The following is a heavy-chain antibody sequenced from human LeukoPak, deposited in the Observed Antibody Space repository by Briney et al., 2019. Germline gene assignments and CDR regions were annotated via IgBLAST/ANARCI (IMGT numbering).Heavy chain of an antibody. Sequence: GGSLRLSCAASGFTFSSYSMDWVRQAPGKGLEWLSYISGDSSNIHYADSVKGRFAISRDNAKNSLYLQMNSLRDDDTAVYYCARDYRTRSYIDFWGQGTLVTVSS. V-gene: IGHV3-48*02. D-gene: IGHD1-1*01. CDR1: GFTFSSYS. CDR2: ISGDSSNI. CDR3: ARDYRTRSYIDF. J-gene: IGHJ4*02.